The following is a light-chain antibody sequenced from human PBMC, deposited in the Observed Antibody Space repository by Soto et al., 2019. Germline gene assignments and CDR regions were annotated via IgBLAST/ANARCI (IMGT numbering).Light chain of an antibody. CDR3: QQYAGTPYT. J-gene: IGKJ2*01. Sequence: EIVLTQSPGTLSLSPGERATLSCSASQTITSSYLAWYQQKPGQAPRFLIYGASTRATGIPDRFGGSGSGTDFTLTISRLEPEDFAVYYCQQYAGTPYTFGQGTKLEIK. CDR1: QTITSSY. CDR2: GAS. V-gene: IGKV3-20*01.